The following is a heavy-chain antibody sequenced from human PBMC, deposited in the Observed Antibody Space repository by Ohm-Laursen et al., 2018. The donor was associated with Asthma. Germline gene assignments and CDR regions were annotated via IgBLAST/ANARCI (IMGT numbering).Heavy chain of an antibody. CDR3: AHTVCSSSCYTGFDF. V-gene: IGHV2-5*02. Sequence: TQTLTLTCTFSGFSLSTSGAAVGWIRHPPGKALEWLALIYWDDDKRYSPSLTSRLTITKDTSKNQVVLTMTNTDPVDTATYYCAHTVCSSSCYTGFDFWGQGTVVTVSS. CDR2: IYWDDDK. CDR1: GFSLSTSGAA. D-gene: IGHD2-2*02. J-gene: IGHJ3*01.